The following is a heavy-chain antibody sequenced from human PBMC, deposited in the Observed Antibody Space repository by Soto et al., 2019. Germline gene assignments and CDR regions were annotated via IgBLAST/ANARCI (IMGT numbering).Heavy chain of an antibody. CDR2: ISSRSDI. V-gene: IGHV3-21*01. D-gene: IGHD2-8*02. CDR1: GFTYSNFS. J-gene: IGHJ6*02. CDR3: AGGCTAWPFAYGLDF. Sequence: TGGSLRLSCVGSGFTYSNFSSNWVRQAPGKGLESLSSISSRSDIYYADSVKGRFTISRDNWKNSVSQRKDGREGEDTAVYYCAGGCTAWPFAYGLDFWGQGTTVTVS.